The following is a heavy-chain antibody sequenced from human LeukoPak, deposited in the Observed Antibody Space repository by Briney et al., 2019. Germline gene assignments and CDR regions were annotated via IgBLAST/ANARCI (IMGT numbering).Heavy chain of an antibody. J-gene: IGHJ4*02. CDR1: GYTFISYG. CDR3: ARAAALDSGSYNRFDY. D-gene: IGHD1-26*01. CDR2: ISAYNGNT. Sequence: ASVKVSCKASGYTFISYGISWVRQAPGQGIEWMGWISAYNGNTNYAQKLQGRVTMTTDTSTSTAYMELRSLRSDDTAVYYCARAAALDSGSYNRFDYWGQGTLVTVSS. V-gene: IGHV1-18*01.